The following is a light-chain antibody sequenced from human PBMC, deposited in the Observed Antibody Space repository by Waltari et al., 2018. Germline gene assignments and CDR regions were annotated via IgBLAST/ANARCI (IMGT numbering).Light chain of an antibody. Sequence: DIQMIQSPSSLSASVGDRVTITCRTSQDINNYLNWYQQKLGKAPKLLIYGASNLETGVPSRFSGSGSGTDFTLTISSLQPEDIATYYCQQYDNLYSFGQGTKLE. V-gene: IGKV1-33*01. J-gene: IGKJ2*03. CDR2: GAS. CDR1: QDINNY. CDR3: QQYDNLYS.